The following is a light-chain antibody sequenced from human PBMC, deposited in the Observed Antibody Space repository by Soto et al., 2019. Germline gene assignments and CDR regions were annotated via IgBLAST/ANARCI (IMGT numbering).Light chain of an antibody. V-gene: IGKV1-39*01. CDR2: GAS. CDR1: QSITIY. J-gene: IGKJ1*01. Sequence: DIQMTQSPSSLSASVGDRVTITCRASQSITIYLNWYQQQPGKAPRLLIYGASTLQTGVPSRFSGSGSMTDFTLTISDLQPEDFATYYCQQPYTAPRTFGQGTKVDI. CDR3: QQPYTAPRT.